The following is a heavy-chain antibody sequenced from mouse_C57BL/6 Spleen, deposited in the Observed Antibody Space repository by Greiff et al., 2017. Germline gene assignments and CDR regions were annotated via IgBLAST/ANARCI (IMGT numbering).Heavy chain of an antibody. Sequence: EVQLQQSGPVLVKPGASVKMSCKASGYTFTDYYMNWVKQSHGKSLEWIGVINPYNGGTSYNPKFKGKATLTVDKSSSTAYMELNSLTSEDSAVYYCARGGLDYGSSPFAYWGQGTLVTVSA. J-gene: IGHJ3*01. V-gene: IGHV1-19*01. D-gene: IGHD1-1*01. CDR2: INPYNGGT. CDR1: GYTFTDYY. CDR3: ARGGLDYGSSPFAY.